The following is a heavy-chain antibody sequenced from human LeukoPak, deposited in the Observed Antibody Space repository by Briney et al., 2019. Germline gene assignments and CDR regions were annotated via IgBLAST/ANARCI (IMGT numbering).Heavy chain of an antibody. V-gene: IGHV4-34*01. CDR3: ARGRSSWYGPNFDY. J-gene: IGHJ4*02. CDR1: GGSFSSYY. CDR2: INHSGST. Sequence: SETLSLTCAVYGGSFSSYYWSWIRQPPGKGLEWIGEINHSGSTYYNPSLKSRVTISVDTSKNQFSLKLSSVTAADTAVYYCARGRSSWYGPNFDYWGQGTLVTVSS. D-gene: IGHD6-13*01.